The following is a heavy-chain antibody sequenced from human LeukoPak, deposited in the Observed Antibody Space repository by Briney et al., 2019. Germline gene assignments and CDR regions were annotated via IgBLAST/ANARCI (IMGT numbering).Heavy chain of an antibody. CDR1: GFTFSSYA. Sequence: GGSLRLSCAASGFTFSSYAMSWVRQAAGKGLEWVSTINSDGSTYYADSVKGRFTISRDNSNALYLQMNSLRAEDTAVYYCAKSAAAGDHYYGMDVWGQGTTVTVSS. CDR3: AKSAAAGDHYYGMDV. J-gene: IGHJ6*02. V-gene: IGHV3-23*01. CDR2: INSDGST. D-gene: IGHD6-13*01.